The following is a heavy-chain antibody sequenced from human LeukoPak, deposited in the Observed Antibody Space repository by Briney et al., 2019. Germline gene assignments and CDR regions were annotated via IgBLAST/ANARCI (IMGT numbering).Heavy chain of an antibody. D-gene: IGHD4-17*01. J-gene: IGHJ4*02. CDR1: GYTFTNYD. V-gene: IGHV1-8*01. CDR3: ARTNGDLDY. CDR2: TNPNRGNT. Sequence: ASVKVSCKASGYTFTNYDINWVRQATGQGLEWMGWTNPNRGNTGYAQNFQGRVTMTRDTSISTAYMQVTSLRSEDTAIYYCARTNGDLDYWGQGTLVTVSS.